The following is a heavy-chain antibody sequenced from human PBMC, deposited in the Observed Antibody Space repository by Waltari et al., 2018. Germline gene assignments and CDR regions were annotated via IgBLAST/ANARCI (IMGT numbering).Heavy chain of an antibody. Sequence: EVQLVESGGGLIQPGGSLRLSCAASGFTVSSNYLSWVRQAPGKGLEWVSVIYSGGSTYYADSVKGRFTISRDNSKNTLYLQMNSLRAEDTAVYYCARWEASGYSYGYYFDYWGQGTLVTVSS. CDR1: GFTVSSNY. CDR2: IYSGGST. V-gene: IGHV3-53*01. CDR3: ARWEASGYSYGYYFDY. J-gene: IGHJ4*02. D-gene: IGHD5-18*01.